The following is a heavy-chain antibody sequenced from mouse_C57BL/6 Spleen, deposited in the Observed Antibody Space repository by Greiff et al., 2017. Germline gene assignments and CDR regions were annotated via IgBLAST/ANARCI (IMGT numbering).Heavy chain of an antibody. J-gene: IGHJ4*01. Sequence: VQLQQSGAELVKPGASVKMSCKASGYTFTSYWLTWVKQRPGQGLEWIGDIYPGSGSTNYNEKFKSKATLTVDTSSSTAYMQLSSLTSEDSAVYYCASEEDGNYEDYAMDYWGQGTSVTVSS. D-gene: IGHD2-1*01. CDR3: ASEEDGNYEDYAMDY. CDR2: IYPGSGST. CDR1: GYTFTSYW. V-gene: IGHV1-55*01.